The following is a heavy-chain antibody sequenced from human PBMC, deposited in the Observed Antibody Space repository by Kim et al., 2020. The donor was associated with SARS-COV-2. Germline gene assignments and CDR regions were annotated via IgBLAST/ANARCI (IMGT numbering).Heavy chain of an antibody. CDR1: GFTFSSYG. D-gene: IGHD6-13*01. J-gene: IGHJ4*02. V-gene: IGHV3-30*18. CDR3: AKLYSSSWDFDS. Sequence: GGSLRLSCAASGFTFSSYGMHWVRQAPGKGLEWVAVISYDGSNKYYADSVKGRFTISRDNSKNTLYLQMNSLRAEDTAVYYCAKLYSSSWDFDSWGQVT. CDR2: ISYDGSNK.